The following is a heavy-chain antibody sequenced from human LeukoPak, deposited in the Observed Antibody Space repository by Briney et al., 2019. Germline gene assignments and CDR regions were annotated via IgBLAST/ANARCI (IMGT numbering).Heavy chain of an antibody. V-gene: IGHV3-23*01. CDR3: AKDRIAVAGLIDY. J-gene: IGHJ4*02. Sequence: XXGSLRLSCAASGFTFSSYAMSWVRQAPGKGLEWVSAISGSGGSTYYADSVKGRFTISRDNSKNTLYLQMNSLRAEDTAVYYCAKDRIAVAGLIDYWGQGTLVTVSS. CDR2: ISGSGGST. D-gene: IGHD6-19*01. CDR1: GFTFSSYA.